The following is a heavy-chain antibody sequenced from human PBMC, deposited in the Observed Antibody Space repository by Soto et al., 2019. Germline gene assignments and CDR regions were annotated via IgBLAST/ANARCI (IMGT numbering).Heavy chain of an antibody. V-gene: IGHV1-2*02. CDR2: VNPNSGGT. Sequence: SVKASCKASGYTFTGYYMHRVRQAPGQGLEWLGWVNPNSGGTNYAQKFQGRVTTTRDTSIRTAYMELSRLRSDDTAVYYCARDGVLRFLEWAFSHRDYYGMDVWGQGTTVTVSS. CDR3: ARDGVLRFLEWAFSHRDYYGMDV. D-gene: IGHD3-3*01. J-gene: IGHJ6*02. CDR1: GYTFTGYY.